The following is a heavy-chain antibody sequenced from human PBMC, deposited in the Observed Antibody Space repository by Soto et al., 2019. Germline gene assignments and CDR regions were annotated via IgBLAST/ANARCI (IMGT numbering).Heavy chain of an antibody. Sequence: EMQLVESGGALVQSGGSLRLSCAASGFTFSSSWMQWVRQAPGKGLVWVSRINSDGSTTDYADSVKGRFIISRDNAKNTLFLQRNSLRDEDTAVYYCARGGGGGGSCGYWGQGTLVTVSS. D-gene: IGHD2-15*01. CDR2: INSDGSTT. V-gene: IGHV3-74*01. J-gene: IGHJ4*02. CDR3: ARGGGGGGSCGY. CDR1: GFTFSSSW.